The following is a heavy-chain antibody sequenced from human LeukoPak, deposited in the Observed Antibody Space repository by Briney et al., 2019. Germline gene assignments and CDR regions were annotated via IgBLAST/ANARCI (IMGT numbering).Heavy chain of an antibody. CDR1: GYTFTSYG. J-gene: IGHJ4*02. D-gene: IGHD5-18*01. CDR2: ISAYKGDT. CDR3: ARGATAMASNDY. Sequence: ASVKVSCKASGYTFTSYGINWVRQAPGQGLEWMGWISAYKGDTNYAQMLQGRVTMTTDTSTSTAYMELRSLRSDDTAVYYCARGATAMASNDYWGQGTLVTVSS. V-gene: IGHV1-18*01.